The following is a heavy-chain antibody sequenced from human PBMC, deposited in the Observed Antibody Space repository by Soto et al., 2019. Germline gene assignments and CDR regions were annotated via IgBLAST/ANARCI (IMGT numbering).Heavy chain of an antibody. Sequence: GSLRLSCAASGFTFSSYGMHWVRQAPGKGLEWVAVISYDGSNKYYADSVKGRFTISRDNSKNTLYLQMNSLRAEDTAVYYCAKGLLDYYYYYGMDVWGQGTTVTVSS. CDR2: ISYDGSNK. J-gene: IGHJ6*02. CDR1: GFTFSSYG. V-gene: IGHV3-30*18. CDR3: AKGLLDYYYYYGMDV.